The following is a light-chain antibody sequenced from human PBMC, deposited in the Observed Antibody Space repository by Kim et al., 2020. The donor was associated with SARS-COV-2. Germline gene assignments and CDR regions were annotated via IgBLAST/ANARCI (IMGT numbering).Light chain of an antibody. J-gene: IGLJ2*01. V-gene: IGLV1-44*01. CDR2: SNN. Sequence: QTVTISCSGSSPNIGTNTVNWYQQVPGTAPKLLIFSNNQRPSGVPDRISGSKSGTSASLAINGLQSEDEADYYCAAWDDSLNGHMVFGGGTKVTVL. CDR1: SPNIGTNT. CDR3: AAWDDSLNGHMV.